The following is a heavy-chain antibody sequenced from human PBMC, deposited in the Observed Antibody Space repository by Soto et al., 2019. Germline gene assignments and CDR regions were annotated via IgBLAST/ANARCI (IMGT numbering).Heavy chain of an antibody. CDR3: ARGRAPILEPQAPTDY. Sequence: ASVKVSCKASGYTFTSYYMHWVRQAPGQGLEWMGIINPSGGSTSYAQKFQGRVTMTRDTSTSTVYMELSSLRSEDTAVYYCARGRAPILEPQAPTDYWGQGTVGTVSS. CDR2: INPSGGST. CDR1: GYTFTSYY. J-gene: IGHJ4*02. V-gene: IGHV1-46*01. D-gene: IGHD1-1*01.